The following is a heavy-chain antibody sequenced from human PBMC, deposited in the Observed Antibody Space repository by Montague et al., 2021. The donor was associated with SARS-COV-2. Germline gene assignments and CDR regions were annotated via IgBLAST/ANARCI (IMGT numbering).Heavy chain of an antibody. D-gene: IGHD6-19*01. V-gene: IGHV4-59*01. Sequence: SETLSLTCTVSGGSISGYWCCCRQPPAGNLVGSGYVFYKGTTNYSPSLHSRGTLVVDTSTKQFSLRLRSVTAADTGVYYYSRGGGASGWYGSYMDDWGPGTLVTVSS. CDR3: SRGGGASGWYGSYMDD. CDR1: GGSISGYW. J-gene: IGHJ4*03. CDR2: VFYKGTT.